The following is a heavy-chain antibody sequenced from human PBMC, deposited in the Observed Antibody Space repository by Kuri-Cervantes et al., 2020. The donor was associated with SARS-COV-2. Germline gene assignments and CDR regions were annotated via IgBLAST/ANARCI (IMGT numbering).Heavy chain of an antibody. V-gene: IGHV4-34*01. J-gene: IGHJ4*02. D-gene: IGHD3-9*01. CDR3: ARERLLTGVGPSGFDY. Sequence: ESLKISCAASGFTFSSYAMSWVRQAPGKGLEWIGEINHSGSTNYNPSLKSRVTISVDTSKNQFSLKLSSVTAADTAVYYCARERLLTGVGPSGFDYWGQGTLVTVSS. CDR1: GFTFSSYA. CDR2: INHSGST.